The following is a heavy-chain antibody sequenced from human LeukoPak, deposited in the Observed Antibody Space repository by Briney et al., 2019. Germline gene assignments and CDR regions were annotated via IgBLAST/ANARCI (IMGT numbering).Heavy chain of an antibody. Sequence: SETLSLTCTVSGGSISSGGYYWSWIRQHPGKGLEWIGYIYYSGSTYYNPSLKSRVTISVDTSKNQFSLKLSSVTAADTAVYYCAGGGGSPDHAGGAFDYWGQGTLVTVSS. J-gene: IGHJ4*02. D-gene: IGHD1-14*01. CDR1: GGSISSGGYY. V-gene: IGHV4-31*03. CDR3: AGGGGSPDHAGGAFDY. CDR2: IYYSGST.